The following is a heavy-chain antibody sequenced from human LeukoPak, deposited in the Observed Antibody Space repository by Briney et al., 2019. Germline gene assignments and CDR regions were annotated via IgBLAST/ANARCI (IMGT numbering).Heavy chain of an antibody. D-gene: IGHD3-10*02. V-gene: IGHV3-74*01. CDR3: AELGITTIGGV. CDR1: GFTFSSYW. Sequence: GGSLRLSCAASGFTFSSYWMHWVRQAPGKGLVWVSRINSDGSSTSYADSVKGRFTISRDNAKNTLYLQMNSLRAEDTAVYYCAELGITTIGGVWGKGTTVTISS. J-gene: IGHJ6*04. CDR2: INSDGSST.